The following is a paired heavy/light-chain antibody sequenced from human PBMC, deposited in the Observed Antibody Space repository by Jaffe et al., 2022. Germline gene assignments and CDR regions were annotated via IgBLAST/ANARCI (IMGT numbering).Heavy chain of an antibody. Sequence: EVQLVESGGGLVKPGGSLRLSCAASGFTFTRYTINWVRQAPGKGLEWVSSITTSSNYIYYADSVRGRFTISRDNAKNSVYLQLNSLRAEDTALYYCARRVDSFSIDRAFDIWGQGTMVTVSS. J-gene: IGHJ3*02. CDR3: ARRVDSFSIDRAFDI. V-gene: IGHV3-21*01. CDR2: ITTSSNYI. D-gene: IGHD3-22*01. CDR1: GFTFTRYT.
Light chain of an antibody. J-gene: IGKJ1*01. CDR3: QQYNSYPWT. Sequence: DIQMTQSPSTLSASVGDRVTITCRASQSIGDWLAWYQQKPGKSPNLLIYKASSLETGVPSGFSGSGSGTEFTLTISSLQPDDFATYYCQQYNSYPWTFGQGTKVEVK. V-gene: IGKV1-5*03. CDR2: KAS. CDR1: QSIGDW.